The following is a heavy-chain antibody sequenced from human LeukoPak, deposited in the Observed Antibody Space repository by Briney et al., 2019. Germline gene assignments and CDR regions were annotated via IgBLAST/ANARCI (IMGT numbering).Heavy chain of an antibody. D-gene: IGHD1-26*01. Sequence: SETLSLTCIVSGGSISSTTYYWGWIRQPPGKGLEWIGSIYYSGNTYYNPSLKSRVTISIDTSKNQFSLNLNPVTAADTALYSCARHYLGGNYPDYFNHWGQGTLVTVSS. V-gene: IGHV4-39*01. J-gene: IGHJ4*02. CDR3: ARHYLGGNYPDYFNH. CDR1: GGSISSTTYY. CDR2: IYYSGNT.